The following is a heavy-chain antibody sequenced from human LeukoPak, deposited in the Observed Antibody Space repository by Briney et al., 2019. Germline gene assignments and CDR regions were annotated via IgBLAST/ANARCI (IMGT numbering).Heavy chain of an antibody. D-gene: IGHD3-9*01. CDR1: GGSISGSSYY. Sequence: PSETLSLTCTVSGGSISGSSYYWGWIRQPPGKGLEGIGSIYYSGSTYYNPSLKSRVTISVDTSKNQFSLKLSSVPAADTAVYYCARHAPVGDILTGYYNPIDYWGQGTLVTVSS. CDR3: ARHAPVGDILTGYYNPIDY. J-gene: IGHJ4*02. CDR2: IYYSGST. V-gene: IGHV4-39*01.